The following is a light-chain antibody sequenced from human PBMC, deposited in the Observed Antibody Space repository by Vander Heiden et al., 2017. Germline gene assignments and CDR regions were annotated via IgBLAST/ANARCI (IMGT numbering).Light chain of an antibody. Sequence: HLVLTPSPSASASLGASAKLTCTLSSGHSCYAIARPQQQPEKRPPYLMKLNSDDSHSKGHGSPYRFSGSSSAAEPYLTISGLHAEDDADYYCQTWRTGIRVFGGGTKLTVL. CDR3: QTWRTGIRV. V-gene: IGLV4-69*01. J-gene: IGLJ3*02. CDR1: SGHSCYA. CDR2: LNSDDSH.